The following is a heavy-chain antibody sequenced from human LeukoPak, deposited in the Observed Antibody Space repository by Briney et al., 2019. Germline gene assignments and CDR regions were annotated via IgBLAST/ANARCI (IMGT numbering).Heavy chain of an antibody. CDR2: ISSSSSYI. CDR3: ARSIYAYYGMDV. Sequence: GGSLRLSCAASGFTLSSYSMNWVRQAPGKGLEWVSSISSSSSYIYYADSVKGRFTISRDNAKNSLYLQMNSLRAEDTAVYYCARSIYAYYGMDVWGQGTTVTVSS. J-gene: IGHJ6*02. D-gene: IGHD5/OR15-5a*01. V-gene: IGHV3-21*01. CDR1: GFTLSSYS.